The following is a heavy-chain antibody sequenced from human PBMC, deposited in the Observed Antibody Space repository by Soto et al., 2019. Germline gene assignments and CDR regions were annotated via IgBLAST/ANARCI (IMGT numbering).Heavy chain of an antibody. D-gene: IGHD2-2*02. Sequence: EVQLLESGGGLVQPGGSLRLSCAASGFTFNNYVMSWVRQAPGKGLEWVSSISGSGGSTYYADSVKGRFTISRDNSKNTLYLQRNSLRAEDTAVYNCANSRFAKPAAIGIYFDFWGQGTLVTVSS. CDR3: ANSRFAKPAAIGIYFDF. V-gene: IGHV3-23*01. J-gene: IGHJ4*02. CDR1: GFTFNNYV. CDR2: ISGSGGST.